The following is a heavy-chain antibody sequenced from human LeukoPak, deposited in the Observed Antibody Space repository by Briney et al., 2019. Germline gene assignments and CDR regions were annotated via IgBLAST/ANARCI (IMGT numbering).Heavy chain of an antibody. Sequence: GESLKISCKGSGYSFTSYWIGWVRQLPGKGLEWMGIIYPGDSDTIYSPSFHGQVTISADKSISTAYLQWSSLKASDTAMYYCARLEYSSSSLPPDYYGMDVWGQGTTVTVSS. CDR2: IYPGDSDT. CDR1: GYSFTSYW. V-gene: IGHV5-51*01. J-gene: IGHJ6*02. D-gene: IGHD6-6*01. CDR3: ARLEYSSSSLPPDYYGMDV.